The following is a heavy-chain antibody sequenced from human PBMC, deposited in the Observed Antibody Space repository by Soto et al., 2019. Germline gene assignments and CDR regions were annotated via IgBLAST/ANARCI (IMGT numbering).Heavy chain of an antibody. D-gene: IGHD5-12*01. Sequence: QVQLQQWGAGLLKPSETLSLNCAVNGGSLSGYYWSWIRQPPGKGLEWIGEIKGGGRTNYSPSLKCRATISSDTSNDQFSLRLYSVTAAETGVYYCARGQEGVVATHWDQGTLVTVSS. V-gene: IGHV4-34*01. CDR3: ARGQEGVVATH. CDR1: GGSLSGYY. CDR2: IKGGGRT. J-gene: IGHJ4*02.